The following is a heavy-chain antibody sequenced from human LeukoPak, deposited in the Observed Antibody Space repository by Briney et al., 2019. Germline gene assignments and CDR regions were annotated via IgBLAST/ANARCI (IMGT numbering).Heavy chain of an antibody. CDR1: EFTVNDYY. CDR2: IGGSDSIV. J-gene: IGHJ4*02. V-gene: IGHV3-11*01. CDR3: AREKVAGTFDS. Sequence: GGSLRLSCAVSEFTVNDYYMSWIRQAPGKGLEWVSDIGGSDSIVAYADSVKGRFSISRDFAKNSLYLQMNSLRPEDTAVYYCAREKVAGTFDSWGQGALVTVSS. D-gene: IGHD6-19*01.